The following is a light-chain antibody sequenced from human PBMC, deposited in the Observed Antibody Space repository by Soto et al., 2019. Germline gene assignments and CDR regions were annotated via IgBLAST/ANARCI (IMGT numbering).Light chain of an antibody. CDR2: LAS. V-gene: IGKV1-5*03. J-gene: IGKJ1*01. CDR3: QQYNTYPWT. Sequence: DIQLTQSPSTLSASVGDRVTITCRASQSISSWLAWYQQKPGKAPKLLIYLASSLQTGAPSRFSGSGAGTEFTLTISSLQPDDFATDDCQQYNTYPWTFGQGTKVEIK. CDR1: QSISSW.